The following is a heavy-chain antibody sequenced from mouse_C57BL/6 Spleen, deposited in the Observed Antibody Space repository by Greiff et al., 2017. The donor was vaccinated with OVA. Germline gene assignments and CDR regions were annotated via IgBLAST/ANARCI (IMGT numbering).Heavy chain of an antibody. V-gene: IGHV1-47*01. Sequence: VQLQQSGAELVKPGASVKMSCKASGYTFTTYPIEWMKQNHGKSLEWIGNFHPYNDDTKYNEKFKGKATFTVEKSSSTVYLELSRLTSDDSAVYYCARRYYGGDYFDDWGQGTTLTVSS. CDR2: FHPYNDDT. D-gene: IGHD1-1*01. CDR3: ARRYYGGDYFDD. CDR1: GYTFTTYP. J-gene: IGHJ2*01.